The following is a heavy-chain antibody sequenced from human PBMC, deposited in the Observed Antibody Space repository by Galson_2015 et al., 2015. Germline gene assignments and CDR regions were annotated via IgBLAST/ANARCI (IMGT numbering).Heavy chain of an antibody. CDR3: ARAAATAVYYDNSGWHPHSYDI. V-gene: IGHV2-70*01. CDR1: GFPLSAGGLC. CDR2: NDWIDNK. Sequence: PALVKPTQTLTLTCTISGFPLSAGGLCVAWIRQPPGKPLEWLAINDWIDNKYYSTSLQTRLTISKDTSRNQVVLTMTNVDIGDTGTYYCARAAATAVYYDNSGWHPHSYDIWGQGTVVTVSS. D-gene: IGHD3-22*01. J-gene: IGHJ3*02.